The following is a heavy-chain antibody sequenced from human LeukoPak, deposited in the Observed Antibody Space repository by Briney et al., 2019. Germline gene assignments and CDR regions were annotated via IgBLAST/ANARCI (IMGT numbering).Heavy chain of an antibody. CDR2: INAGNGNT. CDR1: GYTFTSFA. D-gene: IGHD5-18*01. CDR3: ARDTAMVTAYFDY. V-gene: IGHV1-3*01. Sequence: ASVKVSCKASGYTFTSFAMHWVRQAPGQRLEWMGRINAGNGNTKYSQKFQGRVTITRDTSASTAYMELSSLRSEDTAVYYCARDTAMVTAYFDYWGQGTLVTVSS. J-gene: IGHJ4*02.